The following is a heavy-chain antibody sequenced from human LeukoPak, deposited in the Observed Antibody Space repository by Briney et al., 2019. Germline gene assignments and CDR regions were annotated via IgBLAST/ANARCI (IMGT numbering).Heavy chain of an antibody. V-gene: IGHV4-34*01. CDR2: INHSGST. D-gene: IGHD3-3*01. Sequence: SETLSLTCAVYGGSFSGYYWSWIRQPPGKGLEWIGEINHSGSTNYNPSLKSRVTISVDTSKNQFSLKLSSVTAADTAVYYCARGYLRFLGWEEAAFDIWGQGTMVTVSS. CDR3: ARGYLRFLGWEEAAFDI. J-gene: IGHJ3*02. CDR1: GGSFSGYY.